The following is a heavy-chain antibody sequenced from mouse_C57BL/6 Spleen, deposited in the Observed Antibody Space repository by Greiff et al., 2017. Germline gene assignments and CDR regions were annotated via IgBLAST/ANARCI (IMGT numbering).Heavy chain of an antibody. CDR1: GYTFTSYW. V-gene: IGHV1-72*01. D-gene: IGHD1-1*01. CDR2: IDPNSGGT. Sequence: QVQLQQPGAELVKPGASVKLSCTASGYTFTSYWMHWVKQRPGRGLEWIGWIDPNSGGTKYNEKFKSKATLTVDKPSSTAYMQLGSLTSEDSAVYYCARLLRWYFDVWGTGTTVTVSS. J-gene: IGHJ1*03. CDR3: ARLLRWYFDV.